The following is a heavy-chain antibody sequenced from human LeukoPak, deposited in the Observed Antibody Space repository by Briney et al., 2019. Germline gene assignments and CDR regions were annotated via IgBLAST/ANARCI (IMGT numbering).Heavy chain of an antibody. CDR3: ARLYGDYDY. CDR1: GGSISSSSYY. Sequence: SETLSLTCTVYGGSISSSSYYWGWIRQPPGKGLEWIGSIYYSGSTYYNPSLKSRVTISVDTSKNQFSLKLSSVTAADTAVYYCARLYGDYDYWGQGTLVTVSS. V-gene: IGHV4-39*01. CDR2: IYYSGST. J-gene: IGHJ4*02. D-gene: IGHD4-17*01.